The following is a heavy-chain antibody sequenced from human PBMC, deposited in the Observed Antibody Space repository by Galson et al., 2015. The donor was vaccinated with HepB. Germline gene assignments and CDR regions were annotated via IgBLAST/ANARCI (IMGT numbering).Heavy chain of an antibody. V-gene: IGHV3-30*18. J-gene: IGHJ4*02. Sequence: SLRLSCAASGFTFSSSGMHWVRQAPGKGLEWVADISYDGNNKYYADSMKGRFTISRDNSKNTLYLQMNSLRAEDTAVYYCAKGLGSSWAIDYWGQGTLVTVSS. CDR1: GFTFSSSG. CDR3: AKGLGSSWAIDY. D-gene: IGHD6-13*01. CDR2: ISYDGNNK.